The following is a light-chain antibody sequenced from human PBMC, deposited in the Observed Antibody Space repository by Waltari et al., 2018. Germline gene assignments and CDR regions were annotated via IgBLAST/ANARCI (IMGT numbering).Light chain of an antibody. CDR3: QTWGPDNNWV. J-gene: IGLJ3*02. V-gene: IGLV4-69*02. Sequence: QLVLTQPPSASASPGASVKLTCTLSSGHSDYGIAWHQQQPENGPRFLMKVNGDGSHTKGAGLPHRFSGSSSGAERYLTISSLQSEDEADYYCQTWGPDNNWVFGGGTKLTVL. CDR1: SGHSDYG. CDR2: VNGDGSH.